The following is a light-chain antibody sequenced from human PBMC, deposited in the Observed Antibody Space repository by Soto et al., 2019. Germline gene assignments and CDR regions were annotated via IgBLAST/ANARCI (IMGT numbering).Light chain of an antibody. V-gene: IGLV2-14*01. CDR2: DVS. CDR3: SSYTSSNTLRYV. CDR1: SSDVGTYNY. J-gene: IGLJ1*01. Sequence: QSALTQPASVSGSPGQSITISCTGTSSDVGTYNYVSWYQQHPGKAPKLMIFDVSNRPSGVSNRFSGSKSGNTASLTISGLQAEDEADYFCSSYTSSNTLRYVFGTGTKVTVL.